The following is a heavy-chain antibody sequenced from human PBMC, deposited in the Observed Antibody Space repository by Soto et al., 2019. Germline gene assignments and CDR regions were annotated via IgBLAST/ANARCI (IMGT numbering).Heavy chain of an antibody. CDR2: IKQDGSEK. J-gene: IGHJ4*02. D-gene: IGHD3-9*01. Sequence: PGGSLRLSCAASGFTFSSYWMSWVRQAPGKGLEWVANIKQDGSEKYYVDSVKGRFTISRDNAKNSLYLQMNSLRAEDTAVYYCASRYYDILTGYFDYWGQGTLVTVSS. CDR1: GFTFSSYW. CDR3: ASRYYDILTGYFDY. V-gene: IGHV3-7*01.